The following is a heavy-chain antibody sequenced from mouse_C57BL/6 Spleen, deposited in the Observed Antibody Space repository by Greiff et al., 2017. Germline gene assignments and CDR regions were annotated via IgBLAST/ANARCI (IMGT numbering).Heavy chain of an antibody. J-gene: IGHJ3*01. CDR2: IDPSDSST. CDR3: ATNYCGSRGRFAY. CDR1: GYTFTSYW. V-gene: IGHV1-69*01. D-gene: IGHD1-1*01. Sequence: VQLQQPGAELVMPGASVKLSCKASGYTFTSYWMHWVKQRPGQGLEWIGEIDPSDSSTNYNQKFKGKSTLTVDKSSSTAYMQLSSLTSEDSAVYYCATNYCGSRGRFAYWGQGTLVTVSA.